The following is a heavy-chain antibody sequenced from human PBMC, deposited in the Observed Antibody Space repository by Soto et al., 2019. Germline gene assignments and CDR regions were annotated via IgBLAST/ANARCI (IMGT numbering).Heavy chain of an antibody. Sequence: SETLSLTCSVSGGSVSDKTYYWSWIRQPPGKRLEWIGYVYYSGTTNYNPSLKSRVTISVDLSKNRFSLRLSSVTTADTALYYCARTTAVPNTPRSRYFFDYWGQGTLVTVSS. V-gene: IGHV4-61*01. D-gene: IGHD4-17*01. CDR1: GGSVSDKTYY. J-gene: IGHJ4*02. CDR2: VYYSGTT. CDR3: ARTTAVPNTPRSRYFFDY.